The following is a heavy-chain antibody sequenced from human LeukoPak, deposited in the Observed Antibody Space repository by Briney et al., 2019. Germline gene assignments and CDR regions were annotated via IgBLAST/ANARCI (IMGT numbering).Heavy chain of an antibody. CDR2: ISSSSSYI. V-gene: IGHV3-21*01. J-gene: IGHJ4*02. CDR3: KSGGAAPGSFDN. CDR1: GFTFSSYS. Sequence: GGSLRLSCAASGFTFSSYSINWVRQAPGKGLEWVSSISSSSSYIYYADSVKGRFTISRDNAKNSLYLQMNSLRAEDTAVYYCKSGGAAPGSFDNWGQGTLVTVSP. D-gene: IGHD1-1*01.